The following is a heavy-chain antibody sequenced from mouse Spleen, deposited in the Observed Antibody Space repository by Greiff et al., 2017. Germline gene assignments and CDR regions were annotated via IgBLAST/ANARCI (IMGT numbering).Heavy chain of an antibody. V-gene: IGHV1-22*01. D-gene: IGHD2-5*01. Sequence: VQLQQSGPELVKPGASVKMSCKASGYTFTDYNMHWVKQSHGKSLEWIGYINPNNGGTSYNQKFKGKATLTVNKSSSTAYMELRSLTSEDSAVYYCARPYYSNYVYFDVWGTGTTVTVSS. CDR2: INPNNGGT. CDR1: GYTFTDYN. CDR3: ARPYYSNYVYFDV. J-gene: IGHJ1*03.